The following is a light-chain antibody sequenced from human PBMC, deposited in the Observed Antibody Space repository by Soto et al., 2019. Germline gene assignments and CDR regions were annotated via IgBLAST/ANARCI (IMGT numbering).Light chain of an antibody. CDR3: QQVNRFPFT. CDR2: AAS. CDR1: QGISSF. J-gene: IGKJ3*01. Sequence: DIQLTQSPSFLSASVGDTVTITCRASQGISSFLAWFQQKPGKAPKLQIYAASTLQSSVPSRFSGSGAGTEFTRTISSLQPEDFATYYCQQVNRFPFTFGPGTRVDVK. V-gene: IGKV1-9*01.